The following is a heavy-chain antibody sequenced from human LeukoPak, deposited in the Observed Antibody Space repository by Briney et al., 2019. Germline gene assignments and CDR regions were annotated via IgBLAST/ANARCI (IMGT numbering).Heavy chain of an antibody. CDR2: IDPNSGGT. V-gene: IGHV1-2*02. D-gene: IGHD1-7*01. J-gene: IGHJ4*02. CDR3: ARDRFALELRTFDY. Sequence: AASVKVSCKASGYTFTGYYMHWVRQAPGQGLERMGWIDPNSGGTNYAQKFQGRVTMTRDTSISTAYMELSRLRSDDTAVYYCARDRFALELRTFDYWGQGTLVTVSS. CDR1: GYTFTGYY.